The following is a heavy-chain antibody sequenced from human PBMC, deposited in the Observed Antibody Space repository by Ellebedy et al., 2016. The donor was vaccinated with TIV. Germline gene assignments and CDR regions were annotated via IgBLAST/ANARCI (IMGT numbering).Heavy chain of an antibody. V-gene: IGHV7-4-1*02. J-gene: IGHJ5*02. CDR3: AREGRELLWFGELLPRFDP. Sequence: ASVKVSCKASGYTFTSYYMHWVRQAPGQGLEWMGWINTNTGNPTYAQGFTGRFVFSLDTSVSTAYLQISSLKAEDTAVYYCAREGRELLWFGELLPRFDPWGQGTLVTVSS. CDR1: GYTFTSYY. D-gene: IGHD3-10*01. CDR2: INTNTGNP.